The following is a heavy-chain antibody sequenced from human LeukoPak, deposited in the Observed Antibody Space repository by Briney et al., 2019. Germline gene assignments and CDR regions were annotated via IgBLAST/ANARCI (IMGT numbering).Heavy chain of an antibody. CDR3: ASMGGRLRYFDWLLPFDY. V-gene: IGHV3-11*06. Sequence: GGSLRLSCAASGFTFSDYYMSWIRQAPGKGLEGVSYISSSSSYTNYADSVKGRFTISRDNAKNSLYLQMNSLRAEDTAVYYCASMGGRLRYFDWLLPFDYWGQGTLVTVSS. CDR2: ISSSSSYT. J-gene: IGHJ4*02. CDR1: GFTFSDYY. D-gene: IGHD3-9*01.